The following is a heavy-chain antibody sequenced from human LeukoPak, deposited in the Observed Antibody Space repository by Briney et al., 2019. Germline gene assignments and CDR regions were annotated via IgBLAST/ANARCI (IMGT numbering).Heavy chain of an antibody. CDR1: GYTFTNYW. CDR3: ARHYGAAGDFDY. Sequence: PGESLKISCKGSGYTFTNYWIGWVRQMPGKGLEWMGRIDPSDSYTNYSPSFEGHVTISADKSISTAYLQWSSLKASDIATYYCARHYGAAGDFDYWGQGTLVTVSS. D-gene: IGHD6-13*01. V-gene: IGHV5-10-1*01. CDR2: IDPSDSYT. J-gene: IGHJ4*02.